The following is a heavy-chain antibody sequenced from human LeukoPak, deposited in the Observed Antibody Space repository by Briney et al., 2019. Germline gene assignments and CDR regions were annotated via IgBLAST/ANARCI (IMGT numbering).Heavy chain of an antibody. CDR1: GGTFSSYA. J-gene: IGHJ4*02. Sequence: ASVKVSCKASGGTFSSYAISWVRQAPGQGLEWMGWISAYNGNTNYAQKLQGRVTMTTDTSTSTAYMELRSLRSDDTAVYYCARGSRSAGFDYWGQGTLVTVSS. V-gene: IGHV1-18*01. CDR3: ARGSRSAGFDY. CDR2: ISAYNGNT.